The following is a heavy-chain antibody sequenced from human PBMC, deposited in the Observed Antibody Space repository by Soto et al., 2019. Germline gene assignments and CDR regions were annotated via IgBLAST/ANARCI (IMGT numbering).Heavy chain of an antibody. CDR1: GGSISSGGYY. V-gene: IGHV4-31*03. Sequence: SETLSLTCTVSGGSISSGGYYWSWIRQHPGKGLEWIGYIYYSGSTYYNPSLKSRVTISVDTSKNQFSLKLSSVTAADTAVYYCARSDCSSTSCYPNYYMDVWGKGTTVTVSS. CDR3: ARSDCSSTSCYPNYYMDV. J-gene: IGHJ6*03. CDR2: IYYSGST. D-gene: IGHD2-2*01.